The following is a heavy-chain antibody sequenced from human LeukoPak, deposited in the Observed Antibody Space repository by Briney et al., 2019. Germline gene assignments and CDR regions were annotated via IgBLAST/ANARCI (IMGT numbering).Heavy chain of an antibody. Sequence: GGSLRLSCAASGFTFSSYGMSWVRQPPGKGLEWVSAISGSGGITYYADSVKGRFTISRDNSRNTLYLQMNSLRAEDTAVYYCAKGPVAMVRGVINYYYYYMDVWGKGTTVTISS. J-gene: IGHJ6*03. CDR1: GFTFSSYG. CDR3: AKGPVAMVRGVINYYYYYMDV. D-gene: IGHD3-10*01. V-gene: IGHV3-23*01. CDR2: ISGSGGIT.